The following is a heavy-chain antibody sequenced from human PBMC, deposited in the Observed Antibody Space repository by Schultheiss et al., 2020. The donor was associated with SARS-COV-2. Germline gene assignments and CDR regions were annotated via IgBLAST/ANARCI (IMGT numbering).Heavy chain of an antibody. CDR2: IYYSGST. D-gene: IGHD1-26*01. J-gene: IGHJ6*02. V-gene: IGHV4-61*01. CDR1: GGSVSSGSYY. Sequence: SQTLSLTCPVSGGSVSSGSYYWSWIRQPPGKGLEWIGYIYYSGSTNYNPSLKSRVTISVDTSKNQFSLKLSSVTAADTAVYYCARDRWDSYYYYGMDVWGQGTTVTVSS. CDR3: ARDRWDSYYYYGMDV.